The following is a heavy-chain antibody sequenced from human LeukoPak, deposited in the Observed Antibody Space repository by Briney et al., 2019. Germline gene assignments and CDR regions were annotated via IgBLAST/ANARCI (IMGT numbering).Heavy chain of an antibody. CDR2: ISGSGGST. CDR3: AKDVRELQDMGAFDI. Sequence: GGSLRLSCAASGFTFSSYAMSWVRQAPGKGLEWVSAISGSGGSTYYADSVKGRFTISRDNSKNTLYLQMNSLRAVDTAVYYCAKDVRELQDMGAFDIWGQGTMVTVSS. CDR1: GFTFSSYA. J-gene: IGHJ3*02. V-gene: IGHV3-23*01. D-gene: IGHD1-26*01.